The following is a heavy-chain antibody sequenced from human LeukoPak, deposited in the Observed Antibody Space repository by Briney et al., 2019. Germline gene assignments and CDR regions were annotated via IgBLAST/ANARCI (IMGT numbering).Heavy chain of an antibody. CDR2: YI. CDR3: ARDMGTRLWFGELLEPRNYYYYGMDV. V-gene: IGHV3-21*01. J-gene: IGHJ6*02. Sequence: YIYXXDSVKGRFTISRDNAKNSLYLQMNSLRAEDTAVYYCARDMGTRLWFGELLEPRNYYYYGMDVWGQGTTVTVSS. D-gene: IGHD3-10*01.